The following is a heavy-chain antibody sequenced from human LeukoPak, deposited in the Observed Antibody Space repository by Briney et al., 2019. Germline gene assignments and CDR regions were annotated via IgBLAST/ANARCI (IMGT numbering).Heavy chain of an antibody. J-gene: IGHJ4*02. V-gene: IGHV3-30-3*01. CDR1: GFTFSSYA. CDR2: ISYDGSNK. Sequence: PGGSLRLSCAASGFTFSSYAMHWVRQAPGKGLEWVAVISYDGSNKYYADSVKGRFTISRDNSKNTLYLQMNSLRAEDTAVYYCARGIYSSSPRADYFDYWGQGALVTVSS. D-gene: IGHD6-6*01. CDR3: ARGIYSSSPRADYFDY.